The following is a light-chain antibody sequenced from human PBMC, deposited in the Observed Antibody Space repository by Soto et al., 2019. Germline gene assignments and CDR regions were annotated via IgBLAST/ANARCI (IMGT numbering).Light chain of an antibody. V-gene: IGKV1-39*01. CDR3: QQSDRPPIT. CDR1: QSISNF. CDR2: ETS. J-gene: IGKJ5*01. Sequence: DIQMTQYPSSLSASVGDRTTITCRASQSISNFLNWYQQRPGNAPKLLVYETSSLQTGVPSRFSGSGSGTDFTLTISSLQPEDFATYCCQQSDRPPITFGQGTRLEIK.